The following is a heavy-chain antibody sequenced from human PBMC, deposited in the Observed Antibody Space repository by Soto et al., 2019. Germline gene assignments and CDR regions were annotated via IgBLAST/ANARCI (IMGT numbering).Heavy chain of an antibody. CDR3: ARDRFVRDAFDI. D-gene: IGHD3-16*01. CDR2: IYSGGST. V-gene: IGHV3-66*01. CDR1: GCTVSSNY. J-gene: IGHJ3*02. Sequence: EVQLVESGGGLVQPGRSLRLSCAASGCTVSSNYMSWVRQAPGKGLEWVSVIYSGGSTYYADSVKGRFTISRDNSKNTLYLQMNSLRAEDTAVYYCARDRFVRDAFDIWGQGTMVTVSS.